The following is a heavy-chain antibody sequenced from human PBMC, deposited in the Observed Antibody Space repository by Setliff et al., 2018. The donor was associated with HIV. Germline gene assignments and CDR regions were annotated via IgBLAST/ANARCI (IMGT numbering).Heavy chain of an antibody. V-gene: IGHV4-39*01. D-gene: IGHD3-10*01. J-gene: IGHJ5*02. CDR1: GGSFSSSSYS. CDR3: ATIRLTMDRGIPNWFDP. CDR2: IDYSGRT. Sequence: SETLSLTCIVSGGSFSSSSYSWGWIRLPPGKGLEWIGSIDYSGRTYYNPSLKSRVTISVDTSKNQFSLNLSSVTAADTAVYYCATIRLTMDRGIPNWFDPWGQGTLVTVSS.